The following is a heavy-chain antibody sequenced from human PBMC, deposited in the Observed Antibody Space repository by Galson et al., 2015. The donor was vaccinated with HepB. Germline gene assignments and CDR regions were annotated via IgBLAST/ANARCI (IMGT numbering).Heavy chain of an antibody. CDR3: VKGGGYSAIRGRGGFDS. D-gene: IGHD5-12*01. J-gene: IGHJ4*02. CDR1: GFTFNSYA. Sequence: SLRLSCAASGFTFNSYAMHWFRQAPGKGLQWVAVITYDGTNKFYARSVKGRFTISRDNSGNTLFLHMNSLRPEDTTLYYCVKGGGYSAIRGRGGFDSWGQGALVTVSS. CDR2: ITYDGTNK. V-gene: IGHV3-30*04.